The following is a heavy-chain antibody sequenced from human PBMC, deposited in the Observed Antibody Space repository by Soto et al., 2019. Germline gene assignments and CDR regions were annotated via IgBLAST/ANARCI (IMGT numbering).Heavy chain of an antibody. CDR2: INSDGSST. D-gene: IGHD2-15*01. J-gene: IGHJ4*01. Sequence: EVQLVESGAGLVQPGGSQRLSCAASGFTFSSYWMHWVRQAPGKGLVWVSRINSDGSSTSYAHSVQGRVTISTDKAKNTLYLQMNSLRAEDTAVYYCVRTSVVVAAATREVYCGQGTLVTVSS. CDR1: GFTFSSYW. CDR3: VRTSVVVAAATREVY. V-gene: IGHV3-74*01.